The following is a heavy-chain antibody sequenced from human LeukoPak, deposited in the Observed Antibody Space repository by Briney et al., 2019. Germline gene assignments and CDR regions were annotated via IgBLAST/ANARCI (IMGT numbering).Heavy chain of an antibody. J-gene: IGHJ1*01. Sequence: PGRSLRLSCAASGFTFSSYAMHWVRQAPGKGLEWVAVISYDGSSKYYGDSVKGRFTISRDNSKNSLYLQMNSLRAEDTAVYYCARDHRGYSSGRFQHWGQGTLVTVSS. CDR3: ARDHRGYSSGRFQH. CDR1: GFTFSSYA. D-gene: IGHD6-19*01. V-gene: IGHV3-30-3*01. CDR2: ISYDGSSK.